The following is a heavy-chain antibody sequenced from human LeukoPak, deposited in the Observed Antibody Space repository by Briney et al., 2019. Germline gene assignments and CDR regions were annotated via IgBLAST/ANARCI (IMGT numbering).Heavy chain of an antibody. Sequence: PGGSLRLSCAASGFTFSSYGMHWVRQAPGKGLEWVAFIRYDGSNKYYADSVKGRFTISRDNSKNTLYLQMNSLRAEDTAVYYCAHLVAYCGGDCYYPFDYWGQGTLVTVSS. CDR2: IRYDGSNK. CDR1: GFTFSSYG. V-gene: IGHV3-30*02. CDR3: AHLVAYCGGDCYYPFDY. J-gene: IGHJ4*02. D-gene: IGHD2-21*01.